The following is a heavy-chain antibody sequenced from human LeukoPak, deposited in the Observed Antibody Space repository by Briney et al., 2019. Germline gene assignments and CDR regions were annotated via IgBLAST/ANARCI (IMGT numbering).Heavy chain of an antibody. CDR1: GYSISSGYY. V-gene: IGHV4-38-2*02. D-gene: IGHD3-10*01. Sequence: PSETLSLTCTVSGYSISSGYYWGWIRQPPGKGLEWIGSIYHSGSTYYNPSLKSRVTISVDTSKSQFSLKLSSVTAADTAVYYCARRRALWFGELATYGMDVWGQGTTVTVSS. J-gene: IGHJ6*02. CDR3: ARRRALWFGELATYGMDV. CDR2: IYHSGST.